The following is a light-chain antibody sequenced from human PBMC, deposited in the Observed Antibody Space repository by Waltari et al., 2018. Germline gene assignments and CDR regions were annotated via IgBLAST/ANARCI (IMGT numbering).Light chain of an antibody. CDR2: EGT. CDR1: GTDIHGYSL. J-gene: IGLJ3*02. V-gene: IGLV2-23*01. Sequence: QSALTQPASVSGSPGQAITISCSGIGTDIHGYSLVSCYQPHPGKAPRVIIFEGTERPSGVSNRFSGSKSGNTASLTSSGLQAEDEADYYCCSYAGSTASVMFGGGTKLTVL. CDR3: CSYAGSTASVM.